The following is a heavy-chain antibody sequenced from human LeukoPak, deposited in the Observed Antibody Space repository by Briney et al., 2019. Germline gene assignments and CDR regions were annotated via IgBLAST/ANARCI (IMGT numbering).Heavy chain of an antibody. V-gene: IGHV3-21*01. D-gene: IGHD6-25*01. Sequence: GRCLRLSCAASGFTFSSYSMNWVRPPPEKGLELVSSISSSSSYIYYADSVKGRFTISRDNAKNSLYLQMNSLRAEGTAVYYCARDGIAAVRDAFDIWGQGTMVTVSS. J-gene: IGHJ3*02. CDR3: ARDGIAAVRDAFDI. CDR2: ISSSSSYI. CDR1: GFTFSSYS.